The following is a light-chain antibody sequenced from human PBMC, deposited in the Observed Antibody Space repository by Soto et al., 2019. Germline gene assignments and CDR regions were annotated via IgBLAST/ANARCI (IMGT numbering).Light chain of an antibody. J-gene: IGKJ4*01. CDR2: WAA. CDR3: QQYFETPPLS. CDR1: QSLLSTSNNKTY. V-gene: IGKV4-1*01. Sequence: DIVMTQSPDSLAVSLGERATINCKSSQSLLSTSNNKTYLAWYQQKSGQPPKLLIYWAATRDSGVPDRFSGGGSGTEFTLTIDTLRADDVAVYYCQQYFETPPLSFGGGTKVEI.